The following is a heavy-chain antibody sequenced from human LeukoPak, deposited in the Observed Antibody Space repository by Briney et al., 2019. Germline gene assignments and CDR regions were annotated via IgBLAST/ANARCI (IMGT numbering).Heavy chain of an antibody. CDR2: INPNSGGT. CDR3: AREWVPSGYDPSFDY. Sequence: GASVKVSCKASGYSFTSYYMHWVRQAPGQGLEWMGWINPNSGGTNYAQKFQGRVTMTRDTSISTAYMELSRLRSDDTAVYYCAREWVPSGYDPSFDYWGQGTLVTVSS. V-gene: IGHV1-2*02. J-gene: IGHJ4*02. D-gene: IGHD5-12*01. CDR1: GYSFTSYY.